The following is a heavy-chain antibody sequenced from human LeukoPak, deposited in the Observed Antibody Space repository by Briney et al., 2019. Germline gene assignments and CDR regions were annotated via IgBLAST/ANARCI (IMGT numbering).Heavy chain of an antibody. CDR2: ISSSSSYI. J-gene: IGHJ3*02. V-gene: IGHV3-21*01. Sequence: SCKASGGTFSSYSMNWVRQAPGKGLEWVSSISSSSSYIYYADSVKGRFTISRDNAKNSLYLQMNSLRAEDTAVYYCARDRDYGDPTDAFDIWGQGTMVTVSS. CDR1: GGTFSSYS. D-gene: IGHD4-17*01. CDR3: ARDRDYGDPTDAFDI.